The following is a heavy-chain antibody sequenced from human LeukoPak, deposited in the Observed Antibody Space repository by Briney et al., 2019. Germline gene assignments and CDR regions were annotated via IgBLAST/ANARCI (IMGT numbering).Heavy chain of an antibody. CDR1: GFTVSSNY. V-gene: IGHV3-66*01. D-gene: IGHD6-19*01. CDR3: ASASSGWKFDH. J-gene: IGHJ4*02. CDR2: IYSGGST. Sequence: GGSLRLSCAASGFTVSSNYMSWVRQAPGKGLEWVSVIYSGGSTYYADSVKGRFTISRDNSKNTLYLQMNSLRAEDTAVYYCASASSGWKFDHWGQGTLVTVSS.